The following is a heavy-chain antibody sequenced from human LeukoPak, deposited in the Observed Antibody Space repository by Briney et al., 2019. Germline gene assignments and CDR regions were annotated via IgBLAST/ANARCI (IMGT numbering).Heavy chain of an antibody. Sequence: GGSLRLSCAASGFTFNNYWMHWVRQAPGNGLVWVSRINSDGSSTSYADSVKGRFTISRDNAKNTLYLQMNSLRAEDTAVYYCARGSRITMVRGVTYYYGMDVWGQGTTVTVSS. CDR2: INSDGSST. D-gene: IGHD3-10*01. J-gene: IGHJ6*02. CDR1: GFTFNNYW. CDR3: ARGSRITMVRGVTYYYGMDV. V-gene: IGHV3-74*01.